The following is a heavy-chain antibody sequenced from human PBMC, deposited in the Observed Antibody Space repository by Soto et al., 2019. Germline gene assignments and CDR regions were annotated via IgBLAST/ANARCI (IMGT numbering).Heavy chain of an antibody. CDR2: ISYDGSNK. V-gene: IGHV3-30*18. D-gene: IGHD5-18*01. CDR1: GFTFSSYG. J-gene: IGHJ4*02. Sequence: GGSLRLSCAASGFTFSSYGMHWVRQAPGKGLEWVAVISYDGSNKYYADSVKGRFTISRDNSKNTLYLQMNSLRAEDTAVYYCAKDGIQLWLDYFDYWGQGTLVTVSS. CDR3: AKDGIQLWLDYFDY.